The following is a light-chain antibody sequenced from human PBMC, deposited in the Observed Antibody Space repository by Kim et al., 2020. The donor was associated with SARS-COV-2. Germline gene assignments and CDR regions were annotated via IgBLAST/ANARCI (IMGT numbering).Light chain of an antibody. J-gene: IGLJ3*02. V-gene: IGLV2-14*03. CDR2: DVT. CDR3: SSSTSTTTLV. CDR1: SSDIGGSNY. Sequence: GQSITISCTGTSSDIGGSNYVSWYQQHPGKAPKLIIYDVTTRPSGVSIRFSGSKSGNTASLTISGLQAEDEADYYCSSSTSTTTLVFGGGTQLTVL.